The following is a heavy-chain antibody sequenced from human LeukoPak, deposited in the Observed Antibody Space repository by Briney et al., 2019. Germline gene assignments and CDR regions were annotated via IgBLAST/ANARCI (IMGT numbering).Heavy chain of an antibody. CDR3: AKDKYSSGWFTPSFDY. CDR1: GFTFSSYG. D-gene: IGHD6-19*01. Sequence: GRSLRLSCAASGFTFSSYGMHWVRQAPGKGLEWVAVISYDGSNKYYADSVKGRFTISRDNSKNTLYLQMNSLRAEDTAVYHCAKDKYSSGWFTPSFDYWGQGTLVTVSS. CDR2: ISYDGSNK. J-gene: IGHJ4*02. V-gene: IGHV3-30*18.